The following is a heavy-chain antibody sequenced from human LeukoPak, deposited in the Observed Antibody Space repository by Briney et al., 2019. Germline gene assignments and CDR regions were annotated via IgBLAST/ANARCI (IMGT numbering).Heavy chain of an antibody. D-gene: IGHD6-6*01. CDR2: ISGDGRYL. CDR3: SRSRPALRFFDY. CDR1: GFTFSGYS. J-gene: IGHJ4*02. Sequence: GGSLRLSCAASGFTFSGYSMSWIRQAPGKGLEWVSSISGDGRYLYYADSVRGRFTISRENAENSLFLQMNSLRAEDTAVYYCSRSRPALRFFDYWGQGTLVTVSS. V-gene: IGHV3-21*01.